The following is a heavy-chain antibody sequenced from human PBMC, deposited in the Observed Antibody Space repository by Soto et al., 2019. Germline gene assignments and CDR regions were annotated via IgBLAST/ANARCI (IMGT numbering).Heavy chain of an antibody. CDR2: VDSDGRGT. J-gene: IGHJ4*02. CDR1: WLTFRTYW. D-gene: IGHD3-22*01. CDR3: VRDYYGFDY. Sequence: EVQLVEYVGGLVQPGKSLRLSCAASWLTFRTYWMNWVRQGPGTELVWVARVDSDGRGTSYADSENGRFTIYRDNANNTVYLQMNSLRVEDTAVYYCVRDYYGFDYWGRGTVVTVSS. V-gene: IGHV3-74*01.